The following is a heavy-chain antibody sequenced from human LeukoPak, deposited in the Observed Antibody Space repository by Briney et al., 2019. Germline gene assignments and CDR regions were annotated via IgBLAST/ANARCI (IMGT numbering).Heavy chain of an antibody. CDR1: GASISRDSYY. D-gene: IGHD6-6*01. CDR2: IYTSGST. CDR3: ASSRYSSSHFDY. V-gene: IGHV4-61*02. Sequence: PSQTLSLTCSVSGASISRDSYYCSWIRQPVGKGLEWIGRIYTSGSTNYNPSLKSRVTISVDTSKNQFSLKLNSVTAADTAVYYCASSRYSSSHFDYWGQGTLVTVSS. J-gene: IGHJ4*02.